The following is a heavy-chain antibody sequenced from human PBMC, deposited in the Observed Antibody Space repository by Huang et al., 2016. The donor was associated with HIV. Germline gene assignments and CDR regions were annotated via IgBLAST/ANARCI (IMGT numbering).Heavy chain of an antibody. Sequence: EVQLVESGGGLVQPGGSLRLSCAASGFTFSSYSMNWVRQAPGKGLELVSYMSSSSSTIYYADSVKGRFIISRDNAKNSLYLQMNSLRAEDTAVYYCARGIAAAGSSDYWGQGTLVTVSS. V-gene: IGHV3-48*01. CDR1: GFTFSSYS. CDR3: ARGIAAAGSSDY. CDR2: MSSSSSTI. J-gene: IGHJ4*02. D-gene: IGHD6-13*01.